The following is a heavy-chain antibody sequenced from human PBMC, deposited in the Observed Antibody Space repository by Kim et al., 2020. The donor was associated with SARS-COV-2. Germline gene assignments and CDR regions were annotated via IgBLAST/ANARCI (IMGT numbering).Heavy chain of an antibody. V-gene: IGHV1-24*01. J-gene: IGHJ4*02. D-gene: IGHD2-15*01. CDR1: GYTLTELS. Sequence: ASVKVSCKVSGYTLTELSMHWVRQAPGKGLEWMGGFDPEDGETIYAQKFQGRVTMTEDTSTDTAYMELSSLRSEDTAVYYCATLRPYRKAATQQIQAYYFDYWGQGTLVTVSS. CDR3: ATLRPYRKAATQQIQAYYFDY. CDR2: FDPEDGET.